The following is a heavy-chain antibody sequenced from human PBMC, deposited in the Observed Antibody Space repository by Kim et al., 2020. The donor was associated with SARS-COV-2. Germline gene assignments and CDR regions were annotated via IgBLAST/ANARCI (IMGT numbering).Heavy chain of an antibody. D-gene: IGHD4-17*01. V-gene: IGHV3-48*03. CDR3: ARVRWVKYGDYGYHDAFDI. Sequence: GGSLRLSCAASGFTFSSYEMNWVRQAPGKGLEWVSYISSSGSTIYYADSVKGRFTISRDNAKNSLYLQMNSLRAEDTAVYYCARVRWVKYGDYGYHDAFDIWGQGTMVTVSS. J-gene: IGHJ3*02. CDR2: ISSSGSTI. CDR1: GFTFSSYE.